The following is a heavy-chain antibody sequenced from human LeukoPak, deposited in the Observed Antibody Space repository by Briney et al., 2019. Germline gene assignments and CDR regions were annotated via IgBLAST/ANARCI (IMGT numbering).Heavy chain of an antibody. J-gene: IGHJ4*02. D-gene: IGHD2-21*02. CDR1: GFTFSHFS. CDR2: ISGSSTYI. Sequence: GGSLRLSCVASGFTFSHFSINWVRQAPGKGLEWVSAISGSSTYIYYADSVKGRFTISGDDAKNSLYLQMNSVRAEDTAVYYCARSCGGDCYSSHHYYFDYWGQGSLVTVSS. CDR3: ARSCGGDCYSSHHYYFDY. V-gene: IGHV3-21*01.